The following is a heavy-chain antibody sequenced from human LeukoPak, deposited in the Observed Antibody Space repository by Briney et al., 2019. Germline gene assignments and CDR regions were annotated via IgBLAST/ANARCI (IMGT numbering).Heavy chain of an antibody. Sequence: PSETLSLTCTVSGGSISSYYWSWIRQPAGKGLEWIGRIYTSGSTNYNPSLKSRVTMSVDTPKNQFSLKLSSVTAADTAVYHCARSISGSTDASYYYYMDVWGKGTTVTVSS. CDR3: ARSISGSTDASYYYYMDV. CDR1: GGSISSYY. D-gene: IGHD6-13*01. CDR2: IYTSGST. V-gene: IGHV4-4*07. J-gene: IGHJ6*03.